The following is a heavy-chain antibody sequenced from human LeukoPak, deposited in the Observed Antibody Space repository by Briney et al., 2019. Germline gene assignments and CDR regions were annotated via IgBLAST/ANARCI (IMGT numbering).Heavy chain of an antibody. CDR1: GYSISSGYY. Sequence: SSETLSLTCAVSGYSISSGYYWGWIRQPPGKGLEWIGSIYHSGSTYYNPSHKSRVTISVDTSKNQFSLKLSSVTAADTAVYYCARHGGSGSYYNWFDPWGQGTLVTVSS. D-gene: IGHD3-10*01. J-gene: IGHJ5*02. CDR3: ARHGGSGSYYNWFDP. CDR2: IYHSGST. V-gene: IGHV4-38-2*01.